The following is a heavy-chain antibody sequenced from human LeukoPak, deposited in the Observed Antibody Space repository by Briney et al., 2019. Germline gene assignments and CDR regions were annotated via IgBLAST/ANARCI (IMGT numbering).Heavy chain of an antibody. CDR1: GFTFSDHY. V-gene: IGHV3-72*01. J-gene: IGHJ4*02. CDR3: AKEREITMIVVVITTSLDY. D-gene: IGHD3-22*01. CDR2: TRNKANSYTT. Sequence: GGSLRLSCAASGFTFSDHYMDWVRQAPGKGLEWVGRTRNKANSYTTEYAASVKGRFTISRDDSKNSLYLQMNSLRAEDTAVYYCAKEREITMIVVVITTSLDYWGQGTLVTVSS.